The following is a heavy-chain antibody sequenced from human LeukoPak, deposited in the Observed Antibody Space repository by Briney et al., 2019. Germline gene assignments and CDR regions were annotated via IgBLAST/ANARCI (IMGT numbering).Heavy chain of an antibody. D-gene: IGHD6-19*01. CDR3: ARVPYSSGWQGYYFDY. Sequence: ASVKVSCKASGYTFTGYYMHWVRQAPGQGLEWMGWINPNSGGTNYAQKFQGRVTMTRDTSISTAYMELSRLRSDDTAVYYCARVPYSSGWQGYYFDYWGQGTLVTVSS. CDR1: GYTFTGYY. CDR2: INPNSGGT. V-gene: IGHV1-2*02. J-gene: IGHJ4*02.